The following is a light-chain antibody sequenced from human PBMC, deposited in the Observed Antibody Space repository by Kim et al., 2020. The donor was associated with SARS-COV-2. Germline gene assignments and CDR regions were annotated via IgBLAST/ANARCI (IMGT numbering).Light chain of an antibody. V-gene: IGKV3-20*01. J-gene: IGKJ1*01. CDR3: QQYANSPRT. CDR1: QSVSSSY. CDR2: GAS. Sequence: PGERATLSCRASQSVSSSYLAWLQQKPGQAPRLLIYGASSRATGIPDRFSGSGSGADFTLTISRLEPEDFAVYYCQQYANSPRTFGQGTKVDIK.